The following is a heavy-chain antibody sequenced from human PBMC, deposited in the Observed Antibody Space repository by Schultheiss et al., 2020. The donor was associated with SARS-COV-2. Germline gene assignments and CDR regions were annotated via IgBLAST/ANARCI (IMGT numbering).Heavy chain of an antibody. D-gene: IGHD4-11*01. CDR3: ARGRTTVTTGPPPDFDY. J-gene: IGHJ4*02. CDR2: IYYSGST. V-gene: IGHV4-59*12. Sequence: SETLSLTCTVSGGSISSYYWGWIRQPPGKGLEWIGYIYYSGSTYYNPSLKGRVTISVDTSKNQFSLKLSSVTAADTAVYYCARGRTTVTTGPPPDFDYWGQGTLVTVSS. CDR1: GGSISSYY.